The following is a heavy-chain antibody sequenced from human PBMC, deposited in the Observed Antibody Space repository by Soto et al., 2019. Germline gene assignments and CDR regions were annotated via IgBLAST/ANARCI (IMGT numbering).Heavy chain of an antibody. D-gene: IGHD5-12*01. CDR3: ARRLTYYYDN. CDR1: GGSISSSTYY. Sequence: TLSLTCTVSGGSISSSTYYLGWVRQPPGKGLEWIGAIYRDGSAYYSPTLNSRVTISVDTSKNQFSLNLRSVTAADTAVYYCARRLTYYYDNWGQGIVVTVSS. CDR2: IYRDGSA. J-gene: IGHJ4*02. V-gene: IGHV4-39*07.